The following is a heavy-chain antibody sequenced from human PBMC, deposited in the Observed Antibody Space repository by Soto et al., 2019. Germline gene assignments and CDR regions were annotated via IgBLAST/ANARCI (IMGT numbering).Heavy chain of an antibody. D-gene: IGHD3-22*01. CDR3: AREDSSGYENWPLDY. V-gene: IGHV1-18*01. CDR1: GYTFTSYG. CDR2: ISAYNGNT. Sequence: ASVKVSCKASGYTFTSYGISWVRQAPGQGLEWMGWISAYNGNTNYAQKLQGRVTVTTDTSTSTAYMELRSLRSDDTAVYYCAREDSSGYENWPLDYWGQGTLVTVSS. J-gene: IGHJ4*02.